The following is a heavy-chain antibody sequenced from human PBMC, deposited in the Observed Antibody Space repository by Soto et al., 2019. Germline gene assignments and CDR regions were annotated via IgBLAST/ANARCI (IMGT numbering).Heavy chain of an antibody. J-gene: IGHJ5*02. CDR3: ARLDYDFWSGYYRVNNWFDP. D-gene: IGHD3-3*01. V-gene: IGHV4-39*01. CDR2: IYYSGST. CDR1: GGSISSSSYY. Sequence: SETLSLTCTVSGGSISSSSYYWGWIRQPPGKGLEWIGSIYYSGSTYYNPSLKSRVTISVDTSKNQFSLKLSSVTAADTAVYYRARLDYDFWSGYYRVNNWFDPWGQGTLVTVSS.